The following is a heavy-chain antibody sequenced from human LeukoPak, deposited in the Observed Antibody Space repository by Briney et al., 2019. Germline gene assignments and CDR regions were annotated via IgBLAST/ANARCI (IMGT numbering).Heavy chain of an antibody. D-gene: IGHD3-10*01. V-gene: IGHV3-30*02. CDR3: ARHGTITMVRGRLRYYYMDV. CDR1: GFSFNSYG. J-gene: IGHJ6*03. Sequence: GGSLRLSCAASGFSFNSYGLHWVRQAPGKGLEWVAFIRYNGNDNYYTDSVKGRFTISRDNSKNTLYLQMNSLRAEDTAVYYCARHGTITMVRGRLRYYYMDVWGKGATVTISS. CDR2: IRYNGNDN.